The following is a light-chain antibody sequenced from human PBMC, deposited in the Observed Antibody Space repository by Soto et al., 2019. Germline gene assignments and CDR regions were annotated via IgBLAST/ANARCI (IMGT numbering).Light chain of an antibody. CDR2: RNN. V-gene: IGLV1-47*01. Sequence: QSVLTQPPSASGTPGQRVTISCSGSSSNIGSNYVYWYQQLPGTAPKLLIYRNNQRPSAVPDRFSGSKSGTSASLAISGLRSEDEDDYYCSAWDDSLRGVFGGGTKLTVL. CDR3: SAWDDSLRGV. J-gene: IGLJ3*02. CDR1: SSNIGSNY.